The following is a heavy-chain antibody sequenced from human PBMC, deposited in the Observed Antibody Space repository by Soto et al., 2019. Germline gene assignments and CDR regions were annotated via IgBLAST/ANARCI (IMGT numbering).Heavy chain of an antibody. V-gene: IGHV3-23*01. Sequence: GGSLRLSCAASGFTFSSYAMSWVRQAPGKGLEWVSAISGSGGSTYYADSVKGRFTISRDNSKNTLYLQMNGLRAEDTAVYYCAKASVLLWFGGLYMDVWGKGTTVTVSS. CDR2: ISGSGGST. CDR1: GFTFSSYA. D-gene: IGHD3-10*01. CDR3: AKASVLLWFGGLYMDV. J-gene: IGHJ6*03.